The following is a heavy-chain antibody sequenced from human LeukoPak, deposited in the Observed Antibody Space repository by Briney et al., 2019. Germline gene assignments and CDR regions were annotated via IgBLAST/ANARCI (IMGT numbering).Heavy chain of an antibody. D-gene: IGHD1-26*01. J-gene: IGHJ4*02. V-gene: IGHV4-61*02. CDR1: GGSISSGSYY. CDR3: ARVGSYFQYYFDY. Sequence: SQTLSLTCTVSGGSISSGSYYWSWIRQPAGKGLEWIGRIYTSGSTNYNPSLKSRVTISVDTSKNQFSLKLSSVTAADTAVYYCARVGSYFQYYFDYWGQGTLVTVSS. CDR2: IYTSGST.